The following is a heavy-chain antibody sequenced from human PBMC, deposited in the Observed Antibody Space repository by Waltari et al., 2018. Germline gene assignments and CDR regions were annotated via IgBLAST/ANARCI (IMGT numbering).Heavy chain of an antibody. CDR1: GFTFSSYW. J-gene: IGHJ4*02. V-gene: IGHV3-74*01. CDR2: INSDGSST. D-gene: IGHD3-10*01. Sequence: EVQLVESGGGLVQPGGSLRLSCAASGFTFSSYWMHWVRQAPGKGLVWVSRINSDGSSTSYADSVKGRFTISRDNAKNTLYLQMNSLRAEDTAVYYCARDMNYYYGSGSSDYWGQGTLVTVSS. CDR3: ARDMNYYYGSGSSDY.